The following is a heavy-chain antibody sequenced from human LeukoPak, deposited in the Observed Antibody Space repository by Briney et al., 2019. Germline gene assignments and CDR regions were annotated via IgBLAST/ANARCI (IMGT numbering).Heavy chain of an antibody. V-gene: IGHV1-46*01. CDR1: GYTFTIYY. D-gene: IGHD3-22*01. CDR2: INPSGGST. Sequence: ASVKVSCKASGYTFTIYYMHWVRQAPGQGLEWMGIINPSGGSTSYAQKFQGRVTMTRDTSTSTVYMELSSLRSEDTAVYYCARGDTYYYDSSGYINWFDPWGQGTLVTVSS. CDR3: ARGDTYYYDSSGYINWFDP. J-gene: IGHJ5*02.